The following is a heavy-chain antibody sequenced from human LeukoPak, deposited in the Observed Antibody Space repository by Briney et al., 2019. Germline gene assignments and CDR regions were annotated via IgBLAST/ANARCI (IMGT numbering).Heavy chain of an antibody. CDR1: GLTFTNSA. J-gene: IGHJ4*02. CDR2: IAVDSGNT. CDR3: ATNSADYNFWSGYYSFDY. D-gene: IGHD3-3*01. Sequence: GTSVKVSCKASGLTFTNSAMQWVRQARGQRLEWIGWIAVDSGNTNYAQKFQERVTITRDMSTTTAYMELSSLRSEDTAVYYCATNSADYNFWSGYYSFDYWGQGTLVTVSS. V-gene: IGHV1-58*02.